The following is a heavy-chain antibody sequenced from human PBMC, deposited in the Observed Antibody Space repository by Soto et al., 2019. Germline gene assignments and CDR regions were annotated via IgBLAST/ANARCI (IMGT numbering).Heavy chain of an antibody. CDR1: GYTFTGYY. Sequence: QVQLVQSGAEVKKPGASVKVSCKASGYTFTGYYIHWVRQAPGQGLEWMGWINSNSGGTKYAQKFQGRVTLTRDTSISTAYMELSRLKSDDTAVYYCARVPLLVAASDYWGQGTLVTVST. D-gene: IGHD2-15*01. J-gene: IGHJ4*02. CDR2: INSNSGGT. CDR3: ARVPLLVAASDY. V-gene: IGHV1-2*02.